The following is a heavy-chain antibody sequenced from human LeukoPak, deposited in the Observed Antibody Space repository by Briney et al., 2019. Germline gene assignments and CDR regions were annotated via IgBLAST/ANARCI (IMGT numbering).Heavy chain of an antibody. D-gene: IGHD3-10*01. J-gene: IGHJ4*02. V-gene: IGHV1-69*13. Sequence: ASVSVSYKASGGTFNSYAISGGRQGPGEGLEWMGGIIPIVGTANYTQKFQGRDTIAADESPSTAYMELSSLRSQDTAVYYCARGTFSGSYPIPFDYWGQGTLVTVSS. CDR1: GGTFNSYA. CDR3: ARGTFSGSYPIPFDY. CDR2: IIPIVGTA.